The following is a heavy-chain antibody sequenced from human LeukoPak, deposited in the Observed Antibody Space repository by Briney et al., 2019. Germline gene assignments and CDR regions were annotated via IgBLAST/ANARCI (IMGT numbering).Heavy chain of an antibody. CDR3: ARGQLVFDY. Sequence: SETLSLTCTVSGGSISSYYWNWIRQPPGKGLEWIGRMDTSGSTNYNPSLKSRVTISVDRSKNQFSLKLSSVLAADTAVYYGARGQLVFDYGGQGTLVTVSS. D-gene: IGHD6-13*01. J-gene: IGHJ4*02. V-gene: IGHV4-4*07. CDR1: GGSISSYY. CDR2: MDTSGST.